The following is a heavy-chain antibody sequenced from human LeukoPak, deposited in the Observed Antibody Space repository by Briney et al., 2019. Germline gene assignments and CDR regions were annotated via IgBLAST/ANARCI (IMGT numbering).Heavy chain of an antibody. Sequence: ASVKVSCKASGYTFTSYYMHWVRQAPGQGLEWMGIINPSGGSTSYAQKFQGRVTMTRDTSTSTVYMELSSLRSEDTAVYYCARGRTIFGVVLIPIDYWGQGTLVTVSS. CDR1: GYTFTSYY. CDR2: INPSGGST. D-gene: IGHD3-3*01. V-gene: IGHV1-46*01. J-gene: IGHJ4*02. CDR3: ARGRTIFGVVLIPIDY.